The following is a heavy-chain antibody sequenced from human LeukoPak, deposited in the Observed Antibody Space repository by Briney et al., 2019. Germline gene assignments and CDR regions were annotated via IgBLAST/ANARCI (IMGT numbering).Heavy chain of an antibody. CDR3: ARAPHFNIAAAGLFYPLKSMDV. CDR1: GGSISSYY. J-gene: IGHJ6*03. V-gene: IGHV4-59*01. Sequence: KPSETLSLTCTVSGGSISSYYWSWIRQPPGKGLEWIGYIYYSGSTNYNPSLKSRVTISVDTSKNQFSLKLSSVTAADTAVYYCARAPHFNIAAAGLFYPLKSMDVWGKGTTVTVSS. D-gene: IGHD6-13*01. CDR2: IYYSGST.